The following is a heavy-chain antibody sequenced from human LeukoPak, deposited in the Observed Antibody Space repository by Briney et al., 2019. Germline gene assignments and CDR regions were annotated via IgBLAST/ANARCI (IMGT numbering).Heavy chain of an antibody. V-gene: IGHV4-39*07. CDR3: ARGVTIFGVVTTNWFDP. CDR1: GGSISSSSYS. J-gene: IGHJ5*02. D-gene: IGHD3-3*01. Sequence: SETLSLTCTVSGGSISSSSYSWGWIRQPPGKGLEWIGEINHSGSTNYNPSLKSRVTISVDTSKNQFSLKLSSVTAADTAVYYCARGVTIFGVVTTNWFDPWGQGTLVTVSS. CDR2: INHSGST.